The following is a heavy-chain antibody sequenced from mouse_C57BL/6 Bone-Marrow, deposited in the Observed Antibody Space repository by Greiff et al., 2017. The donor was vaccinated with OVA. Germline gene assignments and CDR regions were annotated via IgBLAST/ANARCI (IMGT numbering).Heavy chain of an antibody. Sequence: QVQLQQPGAELVKPGASVKLSCKASGYTFTSYWMQWVKQRPGQGLEWIGEIDPSDSYTNYNQKFKGKATLTVDTSSSTAYMQLSSLTSEDSAVYYCARERDYGGRFDCWGQGTTLTVSS. J-gene: IGHJ2*01. CDR1: GYTFTSYW. D-gene: IGHD1-1*02. CDR3: ARERDYGGRFDC. V-gene: IGHV1-50*01. CDR2: IDPSDSYT.